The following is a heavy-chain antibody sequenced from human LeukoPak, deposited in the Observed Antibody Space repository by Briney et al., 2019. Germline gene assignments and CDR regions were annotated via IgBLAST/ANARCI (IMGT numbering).Heavy chain of an antibody. D-gene: IGHD6-19*01. CDR3: ARVAVAGPRRDYYYGMDV. J-gene: IGHJ6*02. CDR1: GYTFTSYG. Sequence: ASVKVSCKASGYTFTSYGISWVRQAPGQGLEWMGWISAYNGNTNYAQKLQGRVTMTTDTSTGTAYMELRSLRSDDTAVYYCARVAVAGPRRDYYYGMDVWGQGTTVTVSS. V-gene: IGHV1-18*01. CDR2: ISAYNGNT.